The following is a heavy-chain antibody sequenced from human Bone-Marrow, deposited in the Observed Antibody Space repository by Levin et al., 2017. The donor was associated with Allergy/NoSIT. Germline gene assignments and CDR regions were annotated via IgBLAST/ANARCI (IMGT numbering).Heavy chain of an antibody. J-gene: IGHJ4*02. D-gene: IGHD3-22*01. CDR3: AGYDTSAYHSPCDY. Sequence: LSLTCAASGFIFSNYAMNWVRPAPGKGLEWVSQISGSGGNTHYADSVKGRFTFSRDNSKKTLYLQMNSLRAEDTAVYYCAGYDTSAYHSPCDYWGQGTLVTVSS. CDR1: GFIFSNYA. V-gene: IGHV3-23*01. CDR2: ISGSGGNT.